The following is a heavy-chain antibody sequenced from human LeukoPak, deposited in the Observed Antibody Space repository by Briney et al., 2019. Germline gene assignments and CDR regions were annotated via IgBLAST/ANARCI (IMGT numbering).Heavy chain of an antibody. J-gene: IGHJ4*02. D-gene: IGHD3-22*01. CDR2: IYTSGST. Sequence: SETLSLTCSVSGGSISSGSYYWSWIRQPAGKGLEWIGRIYTSGSTNYNPSLKSRVTISVDTSKNQFSLKLSSVTAADTAVYYCATELHSYYYDSTGYYHAHYFYYWGQGTLVTVSS. CDR3: ATELHSYYYDSTGYYHAHYFYY. CDR1: GGSISSGSYY. V-gene: IGHV4-61*02.